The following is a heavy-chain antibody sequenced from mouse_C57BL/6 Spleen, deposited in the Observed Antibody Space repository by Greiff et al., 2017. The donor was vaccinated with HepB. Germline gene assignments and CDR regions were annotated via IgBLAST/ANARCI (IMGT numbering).Heavy chain of an antibody. CDR2: IDPSDSYT. J-gene: IGHJ2*01. Sequence: VQLQQPGAELVMPGASVKLPCKASGYTFTSYWMHWVKQRPGQGLEWIGEIDPSDSYTNYNQKFKGKSTLTVDKSSSTAYMQLSSLTSEDSAVYYCARGDYYGSSSYYFDYWGQGTTLTVSS. CDR3: ARGDYYGSSSYYFDY. D-gene: IGHD1-1*01. CDR1: GYTFTSYW. V-gene: IGHV1-69*01.